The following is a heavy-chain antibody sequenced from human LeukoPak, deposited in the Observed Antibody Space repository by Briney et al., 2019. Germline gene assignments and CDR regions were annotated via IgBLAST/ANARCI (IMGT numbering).Heavy chain of an antibody. D-gene: IGHD3-3*01. CDR1: GFSARTNY. Sequence: GGSLRLSCAASGFSARTNYMSWVRQAPGEGLEWGSVIYSGGTFRYADSVKGRFTISRDNSRDTLHLQMNSLRAEDTAVYYCASVNVLEWLAIDYWGQGTLVTVSS. J-gene: IGHJ4*02. CDR2: IYSGGTF. CDR3: ASVNVLEWLAIDY. V-gene: IGHV3-66*01.